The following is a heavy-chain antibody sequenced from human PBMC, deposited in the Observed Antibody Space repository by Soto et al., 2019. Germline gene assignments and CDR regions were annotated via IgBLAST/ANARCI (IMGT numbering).Heavy chain of an antibody. V-gene: IGHV4-59*08. CDR1: GGSISSYY. CDR2: IYYSGST. CDR3: ARRYCSSTSCYPTRFDP. Sequence: QVQLQESGPGLVKPSETLSLTCTVSGGSISSYYWSWIRQPPGKGLEWIGYIYYSGSTNYNPSLKSRATISVDTSKNQFSLKRSSVTAADTAVYYCARRYCSSTSCYPTRFDPWGQGTLVTVSS. J-gene: IGHJ5*02. D-gene: IGHD2-2*01.